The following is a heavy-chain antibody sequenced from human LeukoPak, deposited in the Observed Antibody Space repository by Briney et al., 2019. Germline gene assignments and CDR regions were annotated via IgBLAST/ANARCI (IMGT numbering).Heavy chain of an antibody. Sequence: GGSLRLSCAASGFTFSSYAMSWVRQAPGKGLEWVSAITASGANTYYADSVKGRFTISRDNSKNTLYLQMNSLRAEDTAVYYCARRYCSGGSCYYGYWGQGTLVTVSS. CDR2: ITASGANT. V-gene: IGHV3-23*01. J-gene: IGHJ4*02. D-gene: IGHD2-15*01. CDR1: GFTFSSYA. CDR3: ARRYCSGGSCYYGY.